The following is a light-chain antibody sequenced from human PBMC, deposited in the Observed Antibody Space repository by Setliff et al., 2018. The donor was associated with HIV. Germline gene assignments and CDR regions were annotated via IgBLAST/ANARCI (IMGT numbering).Light chain of an antibody. CDR1: SSNIGASYA. V-gene: IGLV1-40*01. CDR3: QSYDTSLSGYV. CDR2: DNS. J-gene: IGLJ1*01. Sequence: QSALTPPPSVSGVPGQRVTVSCTGTSSNIGASYAVHWYQQFPGAAPKLVIYDNSNRPSGVPDRFSGSKSGTSASLVIAGLQPEDEADYYCQSYDTSLSGYVFGTGTKVTV.